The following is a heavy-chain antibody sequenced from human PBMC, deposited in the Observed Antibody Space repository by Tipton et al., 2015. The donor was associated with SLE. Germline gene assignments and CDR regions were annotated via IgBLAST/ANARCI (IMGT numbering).Heavy chain of an antibody. Sequence: SLRLSCAASGFTFSSYWMSWVRQAPGKGLEWVANIKQDGSEKYYVDSVKGRFTISRDNSKNTLYLQMNSLRAEDTAVYYCARVGIDYYYMDVWGKGTTVTVSS. CDR2: IKQDGSEK. CDR1: GFTFSSYW. V-gene: IGHV3-7*03. J-gene: IGHJ6*03. CDR3: ARVGIDYYYMDV. D-gene: IGHD1-26*01.